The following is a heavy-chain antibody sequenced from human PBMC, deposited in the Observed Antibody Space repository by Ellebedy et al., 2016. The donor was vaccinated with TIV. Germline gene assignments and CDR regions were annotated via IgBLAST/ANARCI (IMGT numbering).Heavy chain of an antibody. D-gene: IGHD1-26*01. CDR2: VNPGNGDT. J-gene: IGHJ4*02. Sequence: ASVKVSCKASGYTFAYYAVHWVRQASGQRLEWMGWVNPGNGDTKYSQKFLGRVTFSRDTSASTAYMELSSLKSEDTAMFYCASPGGSYASSFDYWGQGTLVTVSS. V-gene: IGHV1-3*01. CDR3: ASPGGSYASSFDY. CDR1: GYTFAYYA.